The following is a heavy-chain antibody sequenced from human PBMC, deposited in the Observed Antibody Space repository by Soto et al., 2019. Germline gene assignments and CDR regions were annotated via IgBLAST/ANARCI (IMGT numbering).Heavy chain of an antibody. CDR2: LYSGAGT. CDR3: ARECGGDCSNAFDL. J-gene: IGHJ3*01. D-gene: IGHD2-21*01. Sequence: VQLVESGGGLVQPGGSLRLSCAASGFTVSSNYMNWVRQAPGKGLEWLSVLYSGAGTYYADSVKDRFTISRDNSKNTVYLQLNSLRAEDTAIYYCARECGGDCSNAFDLWGQGTMVTVS. CDR1: GFTVSSNY. V-gene: IGHV3-66*01.